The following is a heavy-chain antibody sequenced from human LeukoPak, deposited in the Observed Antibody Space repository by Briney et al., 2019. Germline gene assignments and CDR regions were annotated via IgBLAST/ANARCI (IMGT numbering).Heavy chain of an antibody. CDR2: ISTYNGHT. J-gene: IGHJ4*02. CDR1: GYIFISYG. Sequence: ASVKVSCKASGYIFISYGINWVRQAPGQGLEWMGWISTYNGHTNFTQKFQDRVTLTTDTSTNTAYMELGGLRSDDTAVYYCARDDYYYDSVGYYYLDYWGQGTLVTVSS. V-gene: IGHV1-18*04. CDR3: ARDDYYYDSVGYYYLDY. D-gene: IGHD3-22*01.